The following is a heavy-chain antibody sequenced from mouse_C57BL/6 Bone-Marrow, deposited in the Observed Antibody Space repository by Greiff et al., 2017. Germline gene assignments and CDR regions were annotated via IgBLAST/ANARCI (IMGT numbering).Heavy chain of an antibody. D-gene: IGHD2-3*01. V-gene: IGHV1-52*01. CDR2: IDPSDSET. Sequence: VQLQQPGAELVRPGSSVKLSCKASGYTFTSYWMHWVKQRPIQGLEWIGNIDPSDSETHYNQKFKDKATLTVDKSSSTAYMQLSSLTSEDSAVYYWARLGRDGYPFAYWGQETLVTVSA. CDR1: GYTFTSYW. J-gene: IGHJ3*01. CDR3: ARLGRDGYPFAY.